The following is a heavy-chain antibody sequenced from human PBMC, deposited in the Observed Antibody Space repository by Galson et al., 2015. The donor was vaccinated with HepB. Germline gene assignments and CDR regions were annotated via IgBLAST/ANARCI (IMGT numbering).Heavy chain of an antibody. Sequence: CAISGDSVSSDSAAWNWIRQSPSRGLEWLGRTYYKSRWISEYAVSVKSRMTITPDTSKNHFFLQLRSVTPKDTAVYYCARGSTRMIRGVSPYYYHHGMDVWGQGTTVTVSS. CDR2: TYYKSRWIS. V-gene: IGHV6-1*01. CDR3: ARGSTRMIRGVSPYYYHHGMDV. J-gene: IGHJ6*02. D-gene: IGHD3-10*01. CDR1: GDSVSSDSAA.